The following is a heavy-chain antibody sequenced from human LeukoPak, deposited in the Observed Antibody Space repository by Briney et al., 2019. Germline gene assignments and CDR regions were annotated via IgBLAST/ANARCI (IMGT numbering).Heavy chain of an antibody. J-gene: IGHJ4*02. CDR2: IKQDGSEK. Sequence: GGSLRLSCAASGFTLRDYWMSWVRQAPGKGLEWLANIKQDGSEKYYADSVKGRFTISRDNSKNTLYLQMNSLRAEDTAVYYCAKDRRLNYYDSSGPSYYFDYWGQGTLVTVSS. CDR3: AKDRRLNYYDSSGPSYYFDY. V-gene: IGHV3-7*01. D-gene: IGHD3-22*01. CDR1: GFTLRDYW.